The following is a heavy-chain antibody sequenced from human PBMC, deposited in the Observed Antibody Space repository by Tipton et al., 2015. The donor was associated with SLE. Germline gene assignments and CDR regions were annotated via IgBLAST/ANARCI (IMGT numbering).Heavy chain of an antibody. CDR3: ARQPVIGAAFDI. CDR1: GGSISSSSYY. Sequence: TLSLTCTVSGGSISSSSYYWGWIRQPPGKGLERIGSIYYSGRTYYNPSPKSRVTISVDTSKNQFSLKLSSVTAADTAVYYCARQPVIGAAFDIWGQGTMVTVSS. V-gene: IGHV4-39*01. D-gene: IGHD3-10*01. J-gene: IGHJ3*02. CDR2: IYYSGRT.